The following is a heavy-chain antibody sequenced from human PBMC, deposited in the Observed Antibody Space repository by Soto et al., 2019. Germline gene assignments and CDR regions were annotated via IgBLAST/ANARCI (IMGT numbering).Heavy chain of an antibody. Sequence: EVQLVETGGGLVQPGGSLRLSCAASGFTLSSAWMTWVRQAPGKGLEWVANIKEAGSERYYVHSVEGRFTVSRDNAKNSLYLQMDSLRAEDTAIYYCVRSYDFWGQGTQVTVSS. J-gene: IGHJ4*02. CDR2: IKEAGSER. CDR3: VRSYDF. CDR1: GFTLSSAW. V-gene: IGHV3-7*05.